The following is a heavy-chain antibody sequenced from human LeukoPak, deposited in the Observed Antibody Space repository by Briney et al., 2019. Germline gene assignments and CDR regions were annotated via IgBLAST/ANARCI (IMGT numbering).Heavy chain of an antibody. CDR1: GDSLSSNSAA. J-gene: IGHJ4*02. CDR2: TYYRSKWYN. CDR3: AIVRSSGWYAIDY. Sequence: SQTLSLTCALSGDSLSSNSAASNWTRQSPSGGLEWLGRTYYRSKWYNDYAVSVKSRITINPDTSKNQFSLQLNSVTPEDTAVYYCAIVRSSGWYAIDYWGQGTLVTVSS. D-gene: IGHD6-19*01. V-gene: IGHV6-1*01.